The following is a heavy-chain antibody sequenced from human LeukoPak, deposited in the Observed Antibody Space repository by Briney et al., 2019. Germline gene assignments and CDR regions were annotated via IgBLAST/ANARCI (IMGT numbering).Heavy chain of an antibody. J-gene: IGHJ6*02. D-gene: IGHD3-22*01. V-gene: IGHV3-30-3*01. CDR1: GFIFSTYS. CDR2: ISFDGSNK. CDR3: ARVLLPLYGMDV. Sequence: PGGSLRLSCAASGFIFSTYSMHWVRQAPGKGLEWVAVISFDGSNKYYADSVKGRFTISRDNSKNTLYLQMNSLRAEDTAVYYCARVLLPLYGMDVWGQGTTVTVSS.